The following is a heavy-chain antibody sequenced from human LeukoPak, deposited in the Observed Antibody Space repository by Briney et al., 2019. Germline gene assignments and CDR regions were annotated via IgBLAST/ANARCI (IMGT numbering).Heavy chain of an antibody. J-gene: IGHJ3*01. CDR3: ARLYSDSSGYYYGAFDL. Sequence: KPGGSLRLSCAASGFTFSSYSMNWVRQAPGKGLEWVSSISSSSSYIYYADSVKGRFTISRDNAKNSLYLQMNSLRAEDTAVYYCARLYSDSSGYYYGAFDLWRQATMVTVSS. CDR2: ISSSSSYI. V-gene: IGHV3-21*01. CDR1: GFTFSSYS. D-gene: IGHD3-22*01.